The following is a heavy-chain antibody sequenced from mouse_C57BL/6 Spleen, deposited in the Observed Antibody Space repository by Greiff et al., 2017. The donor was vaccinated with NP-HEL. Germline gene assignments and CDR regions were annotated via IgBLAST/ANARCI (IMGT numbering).Heavy chain of an antibody. J-gene: IGHJ3*01. V-gene: IGHV5-17*01. Sequence: EVMLVESGGGLVKPGGSLKLSCAASGFTFSDYGMHWVRQAPEKGLEWVAYISSGSSTIYYADTVKGRFTISRDNAKNTLFLQMTSLRSEDTAMYYCARLHDHAGGGFAYWGQGTLVTVSA. CDR3: ARLHDHAGGGFAY. CDR2: ISSGSSTI. CDR1: GFTFSDYG.